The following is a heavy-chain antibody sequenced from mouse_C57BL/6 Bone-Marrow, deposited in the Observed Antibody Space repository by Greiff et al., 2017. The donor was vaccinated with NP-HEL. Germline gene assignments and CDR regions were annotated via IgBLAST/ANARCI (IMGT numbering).Heavy chain of an antibody. Sequence: ESGAELVRPGASVTLSCKASGYTFTDYEMHWVKQTPVHGLEWIGAIDPETGGTAYNQKFKGKAILTADKSSSTAYMELRSLTSEDSAVYYCTSDGGVKDYFDYWGQGTTLTVSS. J-gene: IGHJ2*01. CDR3: TSDGGVKDYFDY. D-gene: IGHD2-2*01. CDR2: IDPETGGT. V-gene: IGHV1-15*01. CDR1: GYTFTDYE.